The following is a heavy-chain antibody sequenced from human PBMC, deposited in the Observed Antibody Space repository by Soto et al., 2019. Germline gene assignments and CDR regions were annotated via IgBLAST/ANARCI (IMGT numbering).Heavy chain of an antibody. D-gene: IGHD1-1*01. Sequence: GGSLRLSCAASGFSFSNYGMHWVRQAPGKGLEWVAVIWYDGSNKYYADSVRGRLTISRDNSKNTLYLQMNSLRAEDTAVYYCARDKGGTSLYVMDVWGQGTTVTVSS. CDR1: GFSFSNYG. CDR2: IWYDGSNK. V-gene: IGHV3-33*01. J-gene: IGHJ6*02. CDR3: ARDKGGTSLYVMDV.